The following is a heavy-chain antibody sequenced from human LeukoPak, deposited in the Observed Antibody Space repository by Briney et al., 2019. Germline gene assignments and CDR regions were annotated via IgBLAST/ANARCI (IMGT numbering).Heavy chain of an antibody. CDR2: IYHSGTT. Sequence: SETLSLTCTVSGYSISTTYYWGWIRQPPGKGLEWIGNIYHSGTTYYNPSLKGRVTISVDTSKNQFSLNLSSVTAADTAVYYCARGGGYGSGSSDYWGQGTLVTVSS. CDR1: GYSISTTYY. D-gene: IGHD3-10*01. J-gene: IGHJ4*02. CDR3: ARGGGYGSGSSDY. V-gene: IGHV4-38-2*02.